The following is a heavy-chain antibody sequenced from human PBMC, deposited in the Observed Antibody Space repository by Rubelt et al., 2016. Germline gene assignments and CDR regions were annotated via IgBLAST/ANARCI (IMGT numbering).Heavy chain of an antibody. CDR3: ARIPGSGSSEINWFDP. V-gene: IGHV5-10-1*03. D-gene: IGHD3-10*01. Sequence: EVQLVQSGAEVKKPGESLRISCKGSGYSFTSSWISWVRQMPGKGLEWMGRIDPSDSYTNYSPSFQGHVTISADKASSTAYLQWSSLKASDTAMYYCARIPGSGSSEINWFDPWGQGTLVTVSS. CDR1: GYSFTSSW. J-gene: IGHJ5*02. CDR2: IDPSDSYT.